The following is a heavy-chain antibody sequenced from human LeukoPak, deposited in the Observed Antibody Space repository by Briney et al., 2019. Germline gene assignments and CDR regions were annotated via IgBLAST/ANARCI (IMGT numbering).Heavy chain of an antibody. V-gene: IGHV3-21*01. CDR2: ISSSSSSYI. D-gene: IGHD3-22*01. J-gene: IGHJ5*02. CDR3: ARGTGSGYLNVPPLNYNWFDP. Sequence: PGGSLRLSCAASGFTFSSYSMNWVRQAPGKGLEWVSSISSSSSSYIYYADSVKGRFTIPRDNAKNSLYLQMNSLRAEDTAVYYCARGTGSGYLNVPPLNYNWFDPWGQGTLVTVSS. CDR1: GFTFSSYS.